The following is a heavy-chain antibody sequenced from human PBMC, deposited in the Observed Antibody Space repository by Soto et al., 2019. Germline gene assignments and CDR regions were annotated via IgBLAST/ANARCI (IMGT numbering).Heavy chain of an antibody. CDR1: GYSFTTNW. D-gene: IGHD2-2*01. Sequence: GESLKISCKVSGYSFTTNWIAWVRQRPGKGLEWMESIFPDDSDTRYSPSFQGQVTISVDKAVTTAYLQWSSLKASDSAMYYCARLIGSSSWFDLWGQGALVTVSS. CDR2: IFPDDSDT. V-gene: IGHV5-51*01. CDR3: ARLIGSSSWFDL. J-gene: IGHJ5*02.